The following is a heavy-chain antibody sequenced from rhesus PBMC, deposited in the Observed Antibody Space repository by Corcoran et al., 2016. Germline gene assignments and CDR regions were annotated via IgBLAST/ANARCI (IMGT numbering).Heavy chain of an antibody. V-gene: IGHV4-169*02. Sequence: QLQLQESGPGLVKPSETLSFTCAVFGGSISSSYWSWICKAPGKGLEWIGYIYGRGSSTNYNPSLNDRVTLSVYTSKTQLSMTLISVTAAATAVYYCASGLFQRLVEDVWGPGVLVTVSS. D-gene: IGHD6S26*01. CDR1: GGSISSSY. CDR2: IYGRGSST. CDR3: ASGLFQRLVEDV. J-gene: IGHJ5-1*01.